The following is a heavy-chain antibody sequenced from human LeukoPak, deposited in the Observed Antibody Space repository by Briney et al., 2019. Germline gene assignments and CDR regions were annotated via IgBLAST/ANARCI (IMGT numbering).Heavy chain of an antibody. J-gene: IGHJ6*02. Sequence: ASVKVSCKASGYTFTDYAIHWVRQAPGQRLEWMGWINTGNGNTRYSQKFQDRFTIARDTSTSTAYMELSSLRSEDTAVYYCAREVTMVRGVITKYYYNGMDVWGQGTTVTVSS. V-gene: IGHV1-3*04. CDR3: AREVTMVRGVITKYYYNGMDV. D-gene: IGHD3-10*01. CDR1: GYTFTDYA. CDR2: INTGNGNT.